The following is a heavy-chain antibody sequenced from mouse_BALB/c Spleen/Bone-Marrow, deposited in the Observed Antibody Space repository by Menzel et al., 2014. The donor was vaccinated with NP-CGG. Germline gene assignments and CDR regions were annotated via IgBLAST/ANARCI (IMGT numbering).Heavy chain of an antibody. J-gene: IGHJ3*01. D-gene: IGHD2-12*01. CDR3: ARYHYFYDVFAY. Sequence: QVQLQQPGAELAKPGASVKMSCKASGYTFTSYWMHWVKQRNGKGMEWIGYINTSTGYTEYNQNFNDKSTLTADKSSITSYIQLIILTSYDSSVYYFARYHYFYDVFAYWGQGTLVTVSA. CDR2: INTSTGYT. V-gene: IGHV1-7*01. CDR1: GYTFTSYW.